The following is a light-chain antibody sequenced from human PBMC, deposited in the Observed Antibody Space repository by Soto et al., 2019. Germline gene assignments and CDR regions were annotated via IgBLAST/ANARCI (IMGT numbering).Light chain of an antibody. CDR1: QGISSW. CDR2: AAS. V-gene: IGKV1-12*01. J-gene: IGKJ4*01. Sequence: DIQMTQSPSFVSASVGDRVTITCRASQGISSWLAWYQHKPGRAPKLLIHAASSLESGVPSRFSGSGSGTELTLTHSSPAPEDFATYYCQQTTSFPLTFGGGTKVEIK. CDR3: QQTTSFPLT.